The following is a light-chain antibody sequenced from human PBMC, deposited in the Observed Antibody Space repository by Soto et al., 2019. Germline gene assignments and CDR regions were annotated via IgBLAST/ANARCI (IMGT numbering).Light chain of an antibody. J-gene: IGLJ3*02. CDR2: EVN. V-gene: IGLV2-14*01. CDR1: RSDIGAYNY. CDR3: SSYTTSNPPWV. Sequence: QSALTQPASVSGSPGQSITISCTATRSDIGAYNYVAWYQHHPGRAPRVILYEVNKRPSGVSDRFSGSKSVNTASLTISGLQAEDEADYYCSSYTTSNPPWVFGGGTKLTVL.